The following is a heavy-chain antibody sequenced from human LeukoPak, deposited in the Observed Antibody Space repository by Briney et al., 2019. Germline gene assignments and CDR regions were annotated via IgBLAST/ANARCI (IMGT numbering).Heavy chain of an antibody. D-gene: IGHD3-10*01. CDR3: ARTRYYYNSRSYGAPYYFDY. CDR1: GGSISSNSYY. V-gene: IGHV4-39*01. J-gene: IGHJ4*02. Sequence: PSETLSLTCAVSGGSISSNSYYRGWIRQPPGKGLEWIGSIYYSGSTYYNPSLKSRVTISVDTSKNQFSLKLSSVTAADTAVYYCARTRYYYNSRSYGAPYYFDYWGQGTLVTVSS. CDR2: IYYSGST.